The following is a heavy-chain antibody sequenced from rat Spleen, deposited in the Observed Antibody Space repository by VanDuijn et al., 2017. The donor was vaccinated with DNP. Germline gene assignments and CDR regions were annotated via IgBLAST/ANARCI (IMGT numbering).Heavy chain of an antibody. J-gene: IGHJ2*01. CDR1: GFTFSNAA. CDR2: IRTKPNNYAT. V-gene: IGHV10-5*01. CDR3: TAGDY. Sequence: VQLVESGGGLVQPGRSLNLSCAASGFTFSNAAMYWVRQAPGKGLEWVARIRTKPNNYATYYADSVKGRFTISRDDSKSMVYLQMDNLKTEDTAMYYCTAGDYWGQGVMVTISP.